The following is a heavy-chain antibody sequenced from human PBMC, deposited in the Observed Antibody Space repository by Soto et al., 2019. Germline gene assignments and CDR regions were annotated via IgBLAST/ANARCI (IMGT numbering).Heavy chain of an antibody. D-gene: IGHD6-13*01. CDR3: ARAPGKTPGYYYGMDV. Sequence: SGFTFSSCAMSWVRQAPGKGLEWVSGISVSGGSTYYVDSVKGRFTISRDNAKNSLYLQMNSLRAEDTAVYYCARAPGKTPGYYYGMDVWGQGTTVTVSS. CDR1: GFTFSSCA. CDR2: ISVSGGST. J-gene: IGHJ6*02. V-gene: IGHV3-23*01.